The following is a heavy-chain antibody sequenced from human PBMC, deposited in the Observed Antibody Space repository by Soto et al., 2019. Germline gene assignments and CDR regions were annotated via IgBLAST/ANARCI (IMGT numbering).Heavy chain of an antibody. J-gene: IGHJ4*02. CDR3: ARTGYYYDNKGYDFDQ. CDR2: INTDGSGT. Sequence: PVGSLRLSCAASGFTFSSYWMHWVRQAPGTGLIWVSRINTDGSGTTYADSVRGRFTISRDNAKNTVYLQMNSLRAEDTAVYYCARTGYYYDNKGYDFDQWGQGTLLTVSS. CDR1: GFTFSSYW. V-gene: IGHV3-74*01. D-gene: IGHD3-22*01.